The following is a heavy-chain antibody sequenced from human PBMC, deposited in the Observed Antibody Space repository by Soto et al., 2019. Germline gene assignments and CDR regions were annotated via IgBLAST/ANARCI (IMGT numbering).Heavy chain of an antibody. Sequence: GGSLRLSCAASGFTFSSYAMSWVRQAPGKGLEWVSAISGSGGSTYYADSVKGRFTISRDNSKNTLYLQMNSLRAEDTAVYYCAKDLVVVPVWAGGDYWGQGTLVTVSS. CDR1: GFTFSSYA. CDR3: AKDLVVVPVWAGGDY. D-gene: IGHD2-2*01. V-gene: IGHV3-23*01. J-gene: IGHJ4*02. CDR2: ISGSGGST.